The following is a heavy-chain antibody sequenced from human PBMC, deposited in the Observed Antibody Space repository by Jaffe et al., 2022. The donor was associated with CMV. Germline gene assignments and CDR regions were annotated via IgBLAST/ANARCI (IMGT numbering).Heavy chain of an antibody. CDR2: LYYSGST. J-gene: IGHJ6*02. CDR1: GGSITDNNHF. Sequence: QVQLQESGPGLVKPSETLSLTCTVSGGSITDNNHFWGWIRQPPGKGLEWIGSLYYSGSTYYNPSLKSRVVLSLDTSQDQFSLKLNSVTAADTAVYFCARITWNGLDVWGQGTTVTVSS. D-gene: IGHD5-12*01. CDR3: ARITWNGLDV. V-gene: IGHV4-39*01.